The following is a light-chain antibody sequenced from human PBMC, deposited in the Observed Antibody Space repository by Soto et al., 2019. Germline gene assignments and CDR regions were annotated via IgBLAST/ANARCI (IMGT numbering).Light chain of an antibody. V-gene: IGLV2-14*01. CDR1: SSDVGGYKY. J-gene: IGLJ2*01. Sequence: QSALTQPASVSGSPGQSITISCTGTSSDVGGYKYVSWYQQHPGKAPKLMIYDVSDRPSGVSNRFSGSKSGNTASLTISGLQAEDEADYYCSSYTRSATLVFGGGTKLTV. CDR3: SSYTRSATLV. CDR2: DVS.